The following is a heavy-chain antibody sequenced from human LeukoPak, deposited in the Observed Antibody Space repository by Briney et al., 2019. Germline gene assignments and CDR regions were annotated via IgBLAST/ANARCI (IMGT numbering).Heavy chain of an antibody. V-gene: IGHV3-53*01. Sequence: GGSLRLSCAASGFSVSSNYMSWVRQAPGKGLEWVSVIYSGGSTYYADSVKGRFTISRDNAKNTLYLQVNNLRAEDTAVYYCARGPNSNWSGLDFWGQGTLLTVSS. CDR3: ARGPNSNWSGLDF. D-gene: IGHD6-6*01. CDR1: GFSVSSNY. J-gene: IGHJ4*02. CDR2: IYSGGST.